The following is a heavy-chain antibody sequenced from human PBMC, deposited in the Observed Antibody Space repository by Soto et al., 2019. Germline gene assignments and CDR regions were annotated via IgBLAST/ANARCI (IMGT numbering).Heavy chain of an antibody. Sequence: GASVKVSCKASGYTFTSYDINWVRQATGQGLEWMGWMNPNSGNTGYAQKFQGRVTMTRNTSISTAYMELSSLRSEDTAVYYCARASHDYYQVYYYYYMDVWGKGTTVTVSS. J-gene: IGHJ6*03. CDR3: ARASHDYYQVYYYYYMDV. V-gene: IGHV1-8*01. CDR1: GYTFTSYD. D-gene: IGHD2-21*02. CDR2: MNPNSGNT.